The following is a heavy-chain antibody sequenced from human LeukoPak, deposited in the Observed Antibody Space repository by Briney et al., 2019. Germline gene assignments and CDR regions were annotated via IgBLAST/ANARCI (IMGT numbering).Heavy chain of an antibody. CDR2: FDPEDGET. V-gene: IGHV1-24*01. D-gene: IGHD1-26*01. CDR3: ATVYSGSSRPYYFDY. J-gene: IGHJ4*02. CDR1: GYTLTELS. Sequence: ASVKVSCKVSGYTLTELSMHWVRQAPGKGLEWMGGFDPEDGETIYAQKFQGRVTMTEDTSTDTAYMELSSLRSEDTAVYYCATVYSGSSRPYYFDYWGQGTLVTVSS.